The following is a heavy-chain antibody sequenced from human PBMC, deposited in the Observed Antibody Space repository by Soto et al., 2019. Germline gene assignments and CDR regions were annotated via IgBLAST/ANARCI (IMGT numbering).Heavy chain of an antibody. D-gene: IGHD2-8*01. J-gene: IGHJ4*02. CDR2: INHSGST. CDR3: ARGYCTNGVCYKNFDY. V-gene: IGHV4-34*01. Sequence: SETLSLPCAVYGGSFSGYYWSWVRQPPGEGLEWIGEINHSGSTNYNPSLKSRVTISVDTSKNQFSLKLSSVTAADTAVYYCARGYCTNGVCYKNFDYWGQGTLVTVSS. CDR1: GGSFSGYY.